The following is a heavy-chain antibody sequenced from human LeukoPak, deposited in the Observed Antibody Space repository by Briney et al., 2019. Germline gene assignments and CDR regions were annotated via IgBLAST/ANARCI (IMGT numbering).Heavy chain of an antibody. V-gene: IGHV3-30*09. CDR2: ISYDGSNK. Sequence: GGSLRLSCAASGFTFSSYAMHWVRQAPGKGLEWVAVISYDGSNKYYADSVKGRFAISRDNSKNTLYLQMNSLRAEDTAVYYCARDRSRYYDSSGLLDYWGQGTLVTVSS. CDR1: GFTFSSYA. CDR3: ARDRSRYYDSSGLLDY. D-gene: IGHD3-22*01. J-gene: IGHJ4*02.